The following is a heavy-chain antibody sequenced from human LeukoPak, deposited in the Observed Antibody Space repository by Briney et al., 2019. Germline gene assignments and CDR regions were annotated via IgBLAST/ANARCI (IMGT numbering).Heavy chain of an antibody. CDR1: GFTFSNAW. CDR2: IKSKTDGGTT. V-gene: IGHV3-15*01. J-gene: IGHJ3*02. Sequence: PGGSLRLSCAASGFTFSNAWMSWVRQAPGKGLEWVGRIKSKTDGGTTDYAAPVKGRFTISRDDSKNTLYLQMNSLKTEDTAVYYCTSSLVLLEAFDIWGQGTMVTVSS. CDR3: TSSLVLLEAFDI. D-gene: IGHD3-10*01.